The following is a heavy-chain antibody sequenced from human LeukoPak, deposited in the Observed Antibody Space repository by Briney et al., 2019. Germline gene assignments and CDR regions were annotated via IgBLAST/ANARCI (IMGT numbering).Heavy chain of an antibody. D-gene: IGHD3-10*01. CDR3: TTEALHQLLWFGEVMDV. J-gene: IGHJ6*04. CDR2: IKSKTDGGTT. V-gene: IGHV3-15*01. CDR1: GFTFSNAW. Sequence: GGSLRLSCAASGFTFSNAWMSWVRQAPGKGLEWVGRIKSKTDGGTTDYAAPVKGRFTISRDDSKNTLYLQMNSLKTEDTAVYYCTTEALHQLLWFGEVMDVWGKGTTVTISS.